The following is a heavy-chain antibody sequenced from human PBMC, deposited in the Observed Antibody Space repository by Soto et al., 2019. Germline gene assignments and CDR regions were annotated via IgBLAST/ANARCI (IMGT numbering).Heavy chain of an antibody. CDR2: ISSSGSTI. V-gene: IGHV3-11*04. CDR3: ARLLGHQDIVVVPGEEGY. J-gene: IGHJ4*02. CDR1: GFPFSDYY. D-gene: IGHD2-2*01. Sequence: PGGSLRLSCAASGFPFSDYYMSWIRQAPGKGLEWVSYISSSGSTIYYADSVKGRFTISRDNAKNSLYLQMNSLRAEDTAVYYCARLLGHQDIVVVPGEEGYWGQGTLVTVSS.